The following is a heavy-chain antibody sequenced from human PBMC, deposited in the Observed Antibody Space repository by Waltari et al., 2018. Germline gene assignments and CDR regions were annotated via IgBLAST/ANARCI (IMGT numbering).Heavy chain of an antibody. CDR2: ISYGGAT. D-gene: IGHD5-12*01. J-gene: IGHJ3*01. Sequence: GWIRQPPGQGLEWIGTISYGGATYSSPSRQSRVTISRDTSKNLLSLKLGSVTAADTAVYYCATYIGASVGTAAFDVWGLGTMVTVSS. CDR3: ATYIGASVGTAAFDV. V-gene: IGHV4-39*01.